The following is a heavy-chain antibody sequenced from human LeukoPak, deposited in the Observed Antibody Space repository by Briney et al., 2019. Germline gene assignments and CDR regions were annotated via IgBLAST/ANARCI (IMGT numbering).Heavy chain of an antibody. V-gene: IGHV4-34*01. D-gene: IGHD3-10*01. Sequence: SETLSLTCAVYGGSFSGYYWSWIRQPPGKGLEWIGEINHSGSTNYNPSLKSQVTISVDTSKNQFSLKLSSVTAADTAVYYCARSPCMSVRGVQSDYWGQGTLVTVSS. CDR1: GGSFSGYY. CDR3: ARSPCMSVRGVQSDY. J-gene: IGHJ4*02. CDR2: INHSGST.